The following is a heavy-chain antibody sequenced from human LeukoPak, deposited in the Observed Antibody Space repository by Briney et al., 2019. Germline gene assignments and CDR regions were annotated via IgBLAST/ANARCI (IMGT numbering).Heavy chain of an antibody. CDR1: GDSISSGSYS. J-gene: IGHJ5*02. Sequence: SETPSPTSTALGDSISSGSYSWSWLRQPAGKGLEWIGRIYSSGSTNYNPSLKSRVTISVDTSKNQFSLPLSSVTAADTAVYYCARDGAYCSSTSCYNWFDPWGQGTLVTVSS. V-gene: IGHV4-61*02. CDR2: IYSSGST. D-gene: IGHD2-2*01. CDR3: ARDGAYCSSTSCYNWFDP.